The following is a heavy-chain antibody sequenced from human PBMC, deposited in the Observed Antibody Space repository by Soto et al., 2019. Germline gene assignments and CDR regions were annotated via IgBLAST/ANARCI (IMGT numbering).Heavy chain of an antibody. CDR2: ISYDVSNK. V-gene: IGHV3-30-3*01. J-gene: IGHJ6*02. D-gene: IGHD1-26*01. CDR3: ARGGEWELLRRGGPLAPYGMDV. Sequence: QVQLVESGGGVVQPGRSLRLSCAASGFPFSSYAMHWVRQAPGKGLAWVAVISYDVSNKYYADSVKGRFTISRANSKNTVYLQMNNLRAEDTAVYYSARGGEWELLRRGGPLAPYGMDVWGQGTTVTVSS. CDR1: GFPFSSYA.